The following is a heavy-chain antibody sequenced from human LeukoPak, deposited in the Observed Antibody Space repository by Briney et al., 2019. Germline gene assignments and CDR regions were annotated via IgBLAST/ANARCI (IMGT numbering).Heavy chain of an antibody. CDR3: ARGGGAWYFDL. Sequence: PGGSLRLSCAASGFTFSSYWMHWVRQAPGKGLVWVSRINSDGSTTSYADSVKGRFTISRGNARNTLYLQMNSLRAEDTAVYYCARGGGAWYFDLWGRGTLVTVSS. J-gene: IGHJ2*01. CDR2: INSDGSTT. CDR1: GFTFSSYW. V-gene: IGHV3-74*01. D-gene: IGHD3-16*01.